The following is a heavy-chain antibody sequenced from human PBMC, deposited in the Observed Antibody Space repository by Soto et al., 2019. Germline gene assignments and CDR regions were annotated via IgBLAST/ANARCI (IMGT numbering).Heavy chain of an antibody. V-gene: IGHV3-33*01. CDR1: GFSFSNSV. D-gene: IGHD3-16*01. CDR3: ARGLIKLAGGAFDN. J-gene: IGHJ3*02. CDR2: ISTDESNE. Sequence: HVQLEESGGGVVQPGRSLRLSCAASGFSFSNSVIHWVRQAPGRGLEWVAVISTDESNEDYADSVKGRFTISRDNSKSTLYLQMNSLRAEYTAVYYCARGLIKLAGGAFDNWGQGTMVTVSS.